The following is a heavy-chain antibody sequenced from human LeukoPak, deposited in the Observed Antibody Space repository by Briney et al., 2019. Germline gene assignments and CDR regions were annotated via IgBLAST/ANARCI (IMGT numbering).Heavy chain of an antibody. CDR3: AKGTYSDHPHYMDV. D-gene: IGHD4-17*01. CDR2: ISASGGRT. Sequence: GGSLRLSCAASGFTVSNYSMSWVRRAPGKGLEWVSAISASGGRTEYTDSGKGRFTISRDSSKNTLHLQMNSLRVEDTAVYYCAKGTYSDHPHYMDVWGKGTTVTVSS. V-gene: IGHV3-23*01. CDR1: GFTVSNYS. J-gene: IGHJ6*03.